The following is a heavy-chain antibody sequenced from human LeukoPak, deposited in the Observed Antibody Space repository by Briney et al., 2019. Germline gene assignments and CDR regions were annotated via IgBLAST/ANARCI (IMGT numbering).Heavy chain of an antibody. J-gene: IGHJ4*02. CDR3: ARVRGSLDY. CDR2: INHSGST. CDR1: GGSFSGYY. V-gene: IGHV4-34*01. Sequence: SETLSLTCAVYGGSFSGYYWSWIRQPPGKGLEWVGEINHSGSTNYNPSLKSRVTISVDTSKNQFSLKLSSVTAADTAVYYCARVRGSLDYWGQGTLVTVSS.